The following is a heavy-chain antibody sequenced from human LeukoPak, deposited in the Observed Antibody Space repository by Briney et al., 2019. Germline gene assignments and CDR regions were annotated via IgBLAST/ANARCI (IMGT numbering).Heavy chain of an antibody. Sequence: SETLSLTCSVSGDSISSHFWSWIRQPPGKGLEWLGYIYYSGITNYNPSLERRVTISLDTTKNQFSLILSSVTAADTAVYYCARDREPYGMDVWGQGTTVTVSS. CDR3: ARDREPYGMDV. V-gene: IGHV4-59*11. CDR1: GDSISSHF. D-gene: IGHD1-26*01. CDR2: IYYSGIT. J-gene: IGHJ6*02.